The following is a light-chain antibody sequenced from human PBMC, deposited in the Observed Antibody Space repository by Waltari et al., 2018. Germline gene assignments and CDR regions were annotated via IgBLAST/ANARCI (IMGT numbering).Light chain of an antibody. CDR2: KAS. CDR3: QQYDTFMWT. J-gene: IGKJ1*01. CDR1: QSISGW. Sequence: DIQMTQSPSTLSASVGDRVTITCRASQSISGWLAWYQQKPGKAPKRLSYKASTLESGGPSRFSGSGSGTEFTLTINSLQPDDFATYYCQQYDTFMWTFGQGTKVDI. V-gene: IGKV1-5*03.